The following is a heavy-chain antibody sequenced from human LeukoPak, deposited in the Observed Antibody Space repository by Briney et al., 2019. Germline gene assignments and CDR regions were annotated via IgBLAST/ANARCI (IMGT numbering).Heavy chain of an antibody. V-gene: IGHV3-48*03. D-gene: IGHD5-18*01. J-gene: IGHJ4*02. CDR2: ISSSGSTI. Sequence: PGGSLRLSCAASGFTFSSYEMNWVRQAPGKGLEWVSYISSSGSTIYYADSVKGRFTISRDNAKTSLYLQMNSLRAEDTAVYYCARDLSGMAGYTYGRGIDYWGQGTLVTVSS. CDR1: GFTFSSYE. CDR3: ARDLSGMAGYTYGRGIDY.